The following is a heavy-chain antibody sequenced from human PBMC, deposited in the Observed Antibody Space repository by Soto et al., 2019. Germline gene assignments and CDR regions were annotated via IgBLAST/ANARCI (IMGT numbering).Heavy chain of an antibody. D-gene: IGHD3-22*01. CDR3: ARDSIYDSSGYYDRYYYYGMDV. V-gene: IGHV3-33*01. J-gene: IGHJ6*02. CDR1: GFTFSSYG. CDR2: IWYDGSNK. Sequence: GGSLRLSCAASGFTFSSYGMHWVRQAPGKGLEWVAVIWYDGSNKYYADSVKGRFTISRDNSKNTLYLQMNSLRAEDTAVYYCARDSIYDSSGYYDRYYYYGMDVWGQGTTVTVSS.